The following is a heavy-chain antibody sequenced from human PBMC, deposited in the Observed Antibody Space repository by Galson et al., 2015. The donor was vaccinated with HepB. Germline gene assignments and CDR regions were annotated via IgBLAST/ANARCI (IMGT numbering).Heavy chain of an antibody. D-gene: IGHD6-19*01. CDR1: GFSLSTSGMC. Sequence: PALVKPTQTLTLTCTFSGFSLSTSGMCVSWIRQPPGKAPEWLARIDWDDDKYYSTSLKTRLTISKDTSKNQVVLTMTNMDPVDTATYYCASNIAVAGIPTRSYWYFDLWGRGTLVTVSS. J-gene: IGHJ2*01. V-gene: IGHV2-70*11. CDR2: IDWDDDK. CDR3: ASNIAVAGIPTRSYWYFDL.